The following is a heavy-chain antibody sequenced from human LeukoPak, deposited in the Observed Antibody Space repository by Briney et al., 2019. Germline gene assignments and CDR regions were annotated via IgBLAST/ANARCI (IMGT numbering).Heavy chain of an antibody. V-gene: IGHV3-66*01. J-gene: IGHJ4*02. Sequence: LSGGSLRLSCAASGFTVSSNYMSWVRQAPGKGLEWVSVIYSGGSTYYADSVKGRFTISRDNSKNTLYLQMNSLRAEDTAVYYCARAQYCSGGSCYGDYWGQGTLVTVSS. CDR2: IYSGGST. D-gene: IGHD2-15*01. CDR1: GFTVSSNY. CDR3: ARAQYCSGGSCYGDY.